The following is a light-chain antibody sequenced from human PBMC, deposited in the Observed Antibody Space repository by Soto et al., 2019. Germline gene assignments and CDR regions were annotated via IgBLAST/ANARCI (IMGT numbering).Light chain of an antibody. V-gene: IGKV3-11*01. Sequence: EIVLTQSPATLSLSPGERATLSCRACQSVRSNLAWYQQKPGQAPRLLIYDASNRATGIPGRFSGSGSGTDFTLTITNLEPEDFAVYYCQQRSNWPWTFGQGAKVEIK. CDR3: QQRSNWPWT. J-gene: IGKJ1*01. CDR1: QSVRSN. CDR2: DAS.